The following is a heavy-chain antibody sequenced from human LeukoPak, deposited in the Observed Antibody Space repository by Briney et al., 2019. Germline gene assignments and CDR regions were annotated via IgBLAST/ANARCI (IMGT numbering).Heavy chain of an antibody. Sequence: SVKVSCKASGGTFSSYAIIWVRQAPGQGLEWMGRIIPILGIANYAQKFQGRVTITADKSTSTAYMELSSLRSEDTAVYYCARDRDMVATFDYWGQGTLVTVSS. CDR1: GGTFSSYA. D-gene: IGHD5-12*01. J-gene: IGHJ4*02. CDR2: IIPILGIA. V-gene: IGHV1-69*04. CDR3: ARDRDMVATFDY.